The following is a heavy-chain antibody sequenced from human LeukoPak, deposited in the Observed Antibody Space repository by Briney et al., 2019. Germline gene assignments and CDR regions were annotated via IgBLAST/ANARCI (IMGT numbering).Heavy chain of an antibody. Sequence: ASVKVSCKASGYTFTVYYLHGVTQAPGQGLVWMVWHNLNSGGTNYARKFQGRVTMTRDTSISTAYMELSRLRSDDTAVYYCARATYYYDSSGYSDAFDIWGQGTMVTVSS. V-gene: IGHV1-2*02. CDR2: HNLNSGGT. CDR1: GYTFTVYY. CDR3: ARATYYYDSSGYSDAFDI. J-gene: IGHJ3*02. D-gene: IGHD3-22*01.